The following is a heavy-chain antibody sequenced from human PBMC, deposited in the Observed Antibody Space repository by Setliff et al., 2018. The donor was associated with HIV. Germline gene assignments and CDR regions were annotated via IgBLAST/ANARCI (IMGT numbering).Heavy chain of an antibody. J-gene: IGHJ4*02. CDR2: ISYDGSNK. CDR1: GFTFSSYA. Sequence: HPGGSLRLSCAASGFTFSSYAMHWVRQAPGKGLEWVAVISYDGSNKYYADSVKGRFTISRDNSKNTLYLQMNSLRAEDTAVYYCAKEPKLGGIAAPFDYWGQGTLVTVSS. V-gene: IGHV3-30*04. D-gene: IGHD6-6*01. CDR3: AKEPKLGGIAAPFDY.